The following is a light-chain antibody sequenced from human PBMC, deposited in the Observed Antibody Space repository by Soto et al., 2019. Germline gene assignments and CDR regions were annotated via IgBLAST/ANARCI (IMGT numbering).Light chain of an antibody. CDR2: AAS. CDR1: QGISSG. V-gene: IGKV1D-16*01. CDR3: QQYNSYPPT. Sequence: DIKMTKSPSSLSASVGEGATITCRAIQGISSGLAGYHQKPEKAPKSLIYAASSLQSGVPSRFSGSGSGTDFTLTISSLQPEDFATYYCQQYNSYPPTFGPGTKVDIK. J-gene: IGKJ3*01.